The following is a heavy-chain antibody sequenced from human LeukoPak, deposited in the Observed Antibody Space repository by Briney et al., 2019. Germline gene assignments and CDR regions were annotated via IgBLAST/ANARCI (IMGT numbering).Heavy chain of an antibody. CDR3: ARVTAAAAGSYWYFDL. Sequence: SETLSLTCAAYGGSFSVYYWSWIRQPPGKGLEWIGEINDSGRTNYNPSLKSRVTISVDTSKNQFSLKLSSVTAADTAVYYCARVTAAAAGSYWYFDLWGRGTLVTVSS. CDR2: INDSGRT. V-gene: IGHV4-34*01. D-gene: IGHD6-13*01. J-gene: IGHJ2*01. CDR1: GGSFSVYY.